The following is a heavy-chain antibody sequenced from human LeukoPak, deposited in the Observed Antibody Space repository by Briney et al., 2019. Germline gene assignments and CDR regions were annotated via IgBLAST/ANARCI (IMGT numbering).Heavy chain of an antibody. CDR1: GYSISSSNW. Sequence: SDTLSLTCAVSGYSISSSNWWGWIRQPPGKGLEWIGYIYYSGSTNYNPSLKSRVTISVDTSKNQFSLKLSSVTAADTAVYYCAKAPGYYGDYGWDYWGQGTLVTISS. J-gene: IGHJ4*02. V-gene: IGHV4-28*03. CDR2: IYYSGST. CDR3: AKAPGYYGDYGWDY. D-gene: IGHD4-17*01.